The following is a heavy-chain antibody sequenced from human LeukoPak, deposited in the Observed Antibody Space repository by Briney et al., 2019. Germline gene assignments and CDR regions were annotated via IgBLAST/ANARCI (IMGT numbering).Heavy chain of an antibody. CDR1: GFXFXNYG. J-gene: IGHJ1*01. V-gene: IGHV3-30*18. Sequence: GRSLRLSCAASGFXFXNYGXXWXXXAPXXGLXXVXXISHDXSTEFYADSVKGRFTISRDNSKNTLDLLMFSLRAEDTAVYYCAKXPTSYAGGWYFHHWGQGTLVTVSS. D-gene: IGHD2-2*01. CDR3: AKXPTSYAGGWYFHH. CDR2: ISHDXSTE.